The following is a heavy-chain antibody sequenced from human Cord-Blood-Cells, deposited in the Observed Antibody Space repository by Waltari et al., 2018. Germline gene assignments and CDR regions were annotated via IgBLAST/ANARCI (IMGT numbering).Heavy chain of an antibody. CDR1: GGSFSGYY. V-gene: IGHV4-34*01. CDR3: ARGRGIAARYYFDY. Sequence: QVQLQQWGAGLLKPSETLSLTCAVYGGSFSGYYWSWIRQSPGKGLEWIGEINHSGSTNYNPSLKSRVTISVDTSKNQFSLKLSSVTAADTAVYYCARGRGIAARYYFDYWGQGTLVTVSS. CDR2: INHSGST. D-gene: IGHD6-6*01. J-gene: IGHJ4*02.